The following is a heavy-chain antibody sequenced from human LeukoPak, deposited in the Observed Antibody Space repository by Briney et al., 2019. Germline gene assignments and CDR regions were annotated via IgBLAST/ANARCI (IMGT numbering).Heavy chain of an antibody. V-gene: IGHV3-7*01. Sequence: QPGGSLRLSCAVSGLTFSNYWMSWVRQAPGKGLEWVANINQVGNENYYVDSVKGRFTIFRDNAKNSLYVQMNSLRAEDTAVYYCAAGDAFDYWGQGALVSVSS. CDR1: GLTFSNYW. CDR2: INQVGNEN. J-gene: IGHJ4*02. CDR3: AAGDAFDY. D-gene: IGHD2-21*02.